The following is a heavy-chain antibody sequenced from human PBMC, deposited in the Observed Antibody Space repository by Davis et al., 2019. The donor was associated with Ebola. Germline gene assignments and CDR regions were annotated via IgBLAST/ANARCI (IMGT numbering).Heavy chain of an antibody. D-gene: IGHD3-3*01. J-gene: IGHJ4*02. CDR3: AKGGIRFLDY. V-gene: IGHV3-23*01. Sequence: GGSLRLSCGASGFSFSNYVMSWVRQVPGKGLEWVSSISGSGESTYYADSVKGRFTISRDNSKNTLYLQMNSLRAEDTAVYYCAKGGIRFLDYWGQGTPVTVSS. CDR2: ISGSGEST. CDR1: GFSFSNYV.